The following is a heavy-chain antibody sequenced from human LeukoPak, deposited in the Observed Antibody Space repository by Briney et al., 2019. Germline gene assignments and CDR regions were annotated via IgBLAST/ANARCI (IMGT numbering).Heavy chain of an antibody. Sequence: PSETLSLTCTVSGGSISSYYWSWIRQPPGKGLEWIGYIYTSGSTNYNPSLKSRVTISVDTSKNQFSLKLSSVTAADTAVYYCASSVVPAAISYWGQGTLVTVSS. V-gene: IGHV4-4*09. J-gene: IGHJ4*02. CDR3: ASSVVPAAISY. CDR1: GGSISSYY. D-gene: IGHD2-2*01. CDR2: IYTSGST.